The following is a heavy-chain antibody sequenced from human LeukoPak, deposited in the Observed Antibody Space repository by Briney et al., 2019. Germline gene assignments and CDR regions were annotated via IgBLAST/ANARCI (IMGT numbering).Heavy chain of an antibody. D-gene: IGHD5-24*01. V-gene: IGHV3-7*01. CDR2: IKPDGSDK. J-gene: IGHJ3*02. CDR1: GFSFRSHL. Sequence: QTGGSLRLSCVGSGFSFRSHLVNWVRQSPGKGLEWVANIKPDGSDKYYVDSARGRFTVSRDNAKNSAFLQMNSLRAEDTAIYYCATISAQTFDIWGQGTLVSVSS. CDR3: ATISAQTFDI.